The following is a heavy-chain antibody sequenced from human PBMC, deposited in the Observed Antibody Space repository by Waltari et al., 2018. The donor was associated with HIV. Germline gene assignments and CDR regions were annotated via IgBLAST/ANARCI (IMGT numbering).Heavy chain of an antibody. D-gene: IGHD1-26*01. J-gene: IGHJ5*02. Sequence: QVQLQESGPGLVKPSETLSLTCTVPGGSISSYYWSWIRQPAGKGLEWIGRIYTSGSTNYNPSLKSRVTMSVDTSKNQFSLKLSSVTAADTAVYYCARDLGVSGSYSWFDPWGQGTLVTVSS. CDR2: IYTSGST. CDR3: ARDLGVSGSYSWFDP. V-gene: IGHV4-4*07. CDR1: GGSISSYY.